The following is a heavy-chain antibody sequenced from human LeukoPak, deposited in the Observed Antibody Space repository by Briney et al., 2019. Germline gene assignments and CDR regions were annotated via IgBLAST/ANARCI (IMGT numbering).Heavy chain of an antibody. V-gene: IGHV3-7*04. J-gene: IGHJ4*02. D-gene: IGHD1-26*01. CDR1: GFTFSRYW. CDR2: IKEEGSEK. Sequence: GGSLRLSCAASGFTFSRYWMSSVRQAPGKGLEWVAKIKEEGSEKYYVGSVKGRLTISRDNGKDSLYLQMNRRRAEDTAVYYCERDYYGSFQFWGQGTLVTVSS. CDR3: ERDYYGSFQF.